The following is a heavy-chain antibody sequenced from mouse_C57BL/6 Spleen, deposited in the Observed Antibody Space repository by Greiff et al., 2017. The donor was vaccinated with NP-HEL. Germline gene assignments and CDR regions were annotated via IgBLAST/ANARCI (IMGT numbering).Heavy chain of an antibody. J-gene: IGHJ3*01. D-gene: IGHD1-1*01. Sequence: QVQLQQPGAELVKPGASVKLSCKASGYTFTSYWMHWVKQRPGQGLEWIGMIHPNSGSTNSNEKFKSKATLTVDKSSSTAYMQLSSLTSEDSAVYYCARRDYYGSSPPWFAYWGQGTLVTVSA. CDR1: GYTFTSYW. CDR2: IHPNSGST. CDR3: ARRDYYGSSPPWFAY. V-gene: IGHV1-64*01.